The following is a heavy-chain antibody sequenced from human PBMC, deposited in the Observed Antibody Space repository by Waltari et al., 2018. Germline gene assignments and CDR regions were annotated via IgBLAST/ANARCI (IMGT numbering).Heavy chain of an antibody. J-gene: IGHJ4*02. CDR2: IIPIFGTA. CDR3: ARSGLDYGDYRLSYFDY. Sequence: QVQLVQSGAEVKKPGSSVKVSCKASGGTFSSYALSWVRQAPGQGLEWMGGIIPIFGTANYAQKFQGRVTITADKSTSTAYMELSSLRSEDTAVYYCARSGLDYGDYRLSYFDYWGQGTLVTVSS. V-gene: IGHV1-69*14. CDR1: GGTFSSYA. D-gene: IGHD4-17*01.